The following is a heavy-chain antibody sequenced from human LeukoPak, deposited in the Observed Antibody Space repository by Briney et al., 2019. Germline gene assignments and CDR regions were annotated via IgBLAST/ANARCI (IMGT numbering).Heavy chain of an antibody. J-gene: IGHJ5*02. CDR2: IIPIFGTA. CDR1: GGTFSSYA. Sequence: GASVKVSCKASGGTFSSYAISWVRQPPAQGLEWMGRIIPIFGTANYAQKFQGRVTITTDESTSTVYMALSSLRSEDTAVYYCARDLGQHNWFDPWGQGTLVTVSS. D-gene: IGHD6-13*01. CDR3: ARDLGQHNWFDP. V-gene: IGHV1-69*05.